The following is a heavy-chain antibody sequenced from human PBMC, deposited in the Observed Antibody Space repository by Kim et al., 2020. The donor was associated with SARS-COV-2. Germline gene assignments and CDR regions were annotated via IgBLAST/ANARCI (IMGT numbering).Heavy chain of an antibody. Sequence: SETLSLTCAVYGGSFSGYYWSWIRQPPGKGLEWIGEINHSGSTNYNPSLKSRVTISVDTSKNQFSLKLSSVTAADTAVYYCARLEQWLVRRGYFQHWGQGTLVTVSS. CDR1: GGSFSGYY. J-gene: IGHJ1*01. CDR2: INHSGST. D-gene: IGHD6-19*01. CDR3: ARLEQWLVRRGYFQH. V-gene: IGHV4-34*01.